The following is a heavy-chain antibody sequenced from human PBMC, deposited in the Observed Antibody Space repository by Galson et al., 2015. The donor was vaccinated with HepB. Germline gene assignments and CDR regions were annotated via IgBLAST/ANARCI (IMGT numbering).Heavy chain of an antibody. D-gene: IGHD3-3*02. CDR1: GFTFSDPY. J-gene: IGHJ4*02. CDR3: ARDAHSSHDY. CDR2: IRNKAKSYTT. Sequence: SLRLSCAAFGFTFSDPYMDWVRQAPGKGLEWVGRIRNKAKSYTTQYAASVKGRFTISRDDSKNSLYLQMNSLKTEDTAVYYCARDAHSSHDYWGQGTLVTVSS. V-gene: IGHV3-72*01.